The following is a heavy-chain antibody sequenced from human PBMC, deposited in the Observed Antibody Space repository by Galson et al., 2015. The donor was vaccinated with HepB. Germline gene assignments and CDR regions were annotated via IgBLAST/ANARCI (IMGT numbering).Heavy chain of an antibody. Sequence: SLRLSCAASGFTFSSYAMHWVRQAPGKGLEWVAVISYDGSNKYHADSVKGRFTISRDNSKNTLYLQMNSLRAEDTAVYYCARGPLKQIVATPGDYWGQGTLVTVSS. D-gene: IGHD5-12*01. CDR3: ARGPLKQIVATPGDY. CDR1: GFTFSSYA. V-gene: IGHV3-30*04. CDR2: ISYDGSNK. J-gene: IGHJ4*02.